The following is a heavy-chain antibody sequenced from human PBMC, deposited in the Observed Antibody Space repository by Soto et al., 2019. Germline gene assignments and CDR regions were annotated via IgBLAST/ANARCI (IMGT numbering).Heavy chain of an antibody. D-gene: IGHD1-26*01. CDR2: ISYDGSNK. Sequence: QVQLVESGGGVVQPGRSLRLSCAASGFTFSSYGMHWVRQAPGKGLEWVAVISYDGSNKYYADSVKGLFTISRDNSKNTLYLQMNSLRAEDTAVYYCAKDLKLHRTLIDYWGQGTLVTVSS. CDR1: GFTFSSYG. V-gene: IGHV3-30*18. CDR3: AKDLKLHRTLIDY. J-gene: IGHJ4*02.